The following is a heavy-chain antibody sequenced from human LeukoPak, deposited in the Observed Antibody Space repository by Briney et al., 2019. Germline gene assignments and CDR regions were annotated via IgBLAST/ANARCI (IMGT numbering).Heavy chain of an antibody. V-gene: IGHV4-34*01. Sequence: PSETLSLTCAVYGGSFSGYYWSWIRQPPGKGLEWIGEINHSGSTNYNPSLKSRVTISVDTSKNQFSLKLSSVTAADTAVYYCARMRTYCSGGSCYGPGGMDVWGQGTTVTVSS. J-gene: IGHJ6*02. CDR3: ARMRTYCSGGSCYGPGGMDV. D-gene: IGHD2-15*01. CDR1: GGSFSGYY. CDR2: INHSGST.